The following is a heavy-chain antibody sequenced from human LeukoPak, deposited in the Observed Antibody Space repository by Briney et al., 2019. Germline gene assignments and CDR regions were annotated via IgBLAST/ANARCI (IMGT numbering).Heavy chain of an antibody. Sequence: GGSLRLSCAASGFTFSSYAMSWVRQAPGTGLEWVSAISGSGGSTYYADSVKGRFTISRDNSKNTLYLQMNILRAEDTAVYYCAKDPYGTRYVDYWGLGTLVTVSS. CDR2: ISGSGGST. D-gene: IGHD2-2*01. J-gene: IGHJ4*02. V-gene: IGHV3-23*01. CDR3: AKDPYGTRYVDY. CDR1: GFTFSSYA.